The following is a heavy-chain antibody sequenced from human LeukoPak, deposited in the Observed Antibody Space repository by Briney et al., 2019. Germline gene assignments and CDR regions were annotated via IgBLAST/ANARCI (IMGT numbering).Heavy chain of an antibody. J-gene: IGHJ6*03. V-gene: IGHV1-8*03. Sequence: ASVKVSCKASGYTFTSYDINWVRQATGQGLEWMGWMNPNSGNTGYAQKFQGRVTITRNTSISTAYMELGSLRSEDTAVYYCARGPTYYYMDVWGKGTTVTVSS. CDR1: GYTFTSYD. CDR2: MNPNSGNT. CDR3: ARGPTYYYMDV.